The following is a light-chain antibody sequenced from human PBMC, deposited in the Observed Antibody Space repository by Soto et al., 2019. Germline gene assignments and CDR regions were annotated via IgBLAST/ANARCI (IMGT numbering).Light chain of an antibody. V-gene: IGLV2-14*03. CDR1: TGDVGGYNY. J-gene: IGLJ1*01. CDR2: EVF. CDR3: FSYTTRSTRV. Sequence: QSALTQPASVSGSPGQSITISCTGTTGDVGGYNYVSWYQQHPGKAPRLLIYEVFNRPSGVSDRFSGSKSGNTASLTISGLQAEDEADYYCFSYTTRSTRVFGTGIKLTVL.